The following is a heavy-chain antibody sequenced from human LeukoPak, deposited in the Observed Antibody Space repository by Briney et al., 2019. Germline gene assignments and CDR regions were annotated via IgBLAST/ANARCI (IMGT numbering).Heavy chain of an antibody. CDR2: IIPIFGTA. CDR3: ARAATPYYDILTGYPTPYGNNWFDP. Sequence: SVKLSCKAPGGTFSSYAISWVRQAPGQGLEWMGGIIPIFGTANYAQTFQGRVTITTDESTSTAYMELSSLRSEDTAVYYCARAATPYYDILTGYPTPYGNNWFDPWGQGTLVTVSS. V-gene: IGHV1-69*05. CDR1: GGTFSSYA. J-gene: IGHJ5*02. D-gene: IGHD3-9*01.